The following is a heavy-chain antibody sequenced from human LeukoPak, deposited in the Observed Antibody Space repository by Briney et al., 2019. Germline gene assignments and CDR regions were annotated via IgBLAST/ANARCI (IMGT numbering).Heavy chain of an antibody. CDR3: ARVMGAYYYYGMDV. V-gene: IGHV1-18*01. Sequence: ASVKVSCKASGYTFTSYGISWVRQAPGQGLEWMGWISAYNGNTNYAQKLQGRVTMTTDTSTSTAYMELRSLRSDDTAVYYRARVMGAYYYYGMDVWGQGTTVTVSS. J-gene: IGHJ6*02. D-gene: IGHD3-16*01. CDR1: GYTFTSYG. CDR2: ISAYNGNT.